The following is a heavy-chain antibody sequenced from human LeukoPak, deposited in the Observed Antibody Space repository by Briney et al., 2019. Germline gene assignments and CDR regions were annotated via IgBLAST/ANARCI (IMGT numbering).Heavy chain of an antibody. CDR1: GYTFTSYG. CDR3: ARDTSVDDSSGYPDY. D-gene: IGHD3-22*01. Sequence: ASVKVSCKASGYTFTSYGISWVRQAPGQGLEWMGWISTYNGNTNYAQKLQGRVTMTTGTSTSTAYMELRSLRSDDTAVYYCARDTSVDDSSGYPDYWGQGTLVTVSS. CDR2: ISTYNGNT. J-gene: IGHJ4*02. V-gene: IGHV1-18*01.